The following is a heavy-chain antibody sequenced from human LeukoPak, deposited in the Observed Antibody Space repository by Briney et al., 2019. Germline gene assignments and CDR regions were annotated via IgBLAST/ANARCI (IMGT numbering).Heavy chain of an antibody. J-gene: IGHJ4*02. CDR3: ATNYFDY. CDR2: IKQDGSEK. CDR1: GFTFSSYL. Sequence: GGSLRLSCAASGFTFSSYLMSWVRQAPGKGLEWVANIKQDGSEKYYVDSVKGRFTISRDNAKNSLYLQMNSLRAEDTAVYYCATNYFDYWGQGTLVTVSS. V-gene: IGHV3-7*01.